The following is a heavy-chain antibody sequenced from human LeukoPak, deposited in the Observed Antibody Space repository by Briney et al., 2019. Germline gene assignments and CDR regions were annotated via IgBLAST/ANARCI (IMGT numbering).Heavy chain of an antibody. CDR3: AREGVYCSSTSCYGFGWFDP. J-gene: IGHJ5*02. CDR2: MNPNSGNT. CDR1: GYTFTSYD. D-gene: IGHD2-2*01. Sequence: ASVKVSCKSSGYTFTSYDINWVRQATGQGLEWMGWMNPNSGNTGYAQKFQGRGTMTRNTSISTAYMELSSLRSEDTAVYYCAREGVYCSSTSCYGFGWFDPWGQGTLVTVSS. V-gene: IGHV1-8*01.